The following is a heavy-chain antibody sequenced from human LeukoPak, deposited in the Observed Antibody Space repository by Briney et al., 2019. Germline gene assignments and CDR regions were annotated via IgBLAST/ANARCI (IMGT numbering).Heavy chain of an antibody. D-gene: IGHD6-13*01. Sequence: ASVKVSCKASGYTFTSYYMHWVRQAPRQGLEWMGIINPTTGDTTYAQKFQGRLTMTRDMSTSTVYMELSRLTSEDTAVFYCARYGFSTVWQGGWHAFDIWGQGKVVTVSS. CDR1: GYTFTSYY. CDR3: ARYGFSTVWQGGWHAFDI. J-gene: IGHJ3*02. V-gene: IGHV1-46*01. CDR2: INPTTGDT.